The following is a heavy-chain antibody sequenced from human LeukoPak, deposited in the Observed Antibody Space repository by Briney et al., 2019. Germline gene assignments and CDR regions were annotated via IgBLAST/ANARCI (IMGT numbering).Heavy chain of an antibody. CDR2: ISGSGDST. CDR1: GFTFSNYV. Sequence: GGSLRLSCAASGFTFSNYVMSWVRQAPGKGLEWVSDISGSGDSTFYADSVKGRFTISRGNSKNTLYLQMNSLRAEDTAVYYCAKMRWLQYYYFDSWGQGTLVTVSS. J-gene: IGHJ4*02. D-gene: IGHD5-24*01. CDR3: AKMRWLQYYYFDS. V-gene: IGHV3-23*01.